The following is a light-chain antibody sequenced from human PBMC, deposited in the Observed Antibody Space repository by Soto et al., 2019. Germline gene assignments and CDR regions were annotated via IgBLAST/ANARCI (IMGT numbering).Light chain of an antibody. CDR1: SSDVGSCNL. J-gene: IGLJ1*01. V-gene: IGLV2-23*01. CDR2: EGT. CDR3: YSYAGENLYV. Sequence: QSVLTQPASVSASPGQSITIPCTGTSSDVGSCNLVSWFQQHPGKVPKLLIYEGTKRPSGLSDRFSGSKSGTTASLTISGLQAEDEAHYYCYSYAGENLYVFGTGTRSPS.